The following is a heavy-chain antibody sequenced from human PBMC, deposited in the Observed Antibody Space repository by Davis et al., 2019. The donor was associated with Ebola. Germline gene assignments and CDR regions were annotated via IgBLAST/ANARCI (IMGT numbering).Heavy chain of an antibody. CDR3: ARARRTMIPIGAFDI. CDR2: INHSGST. CDR1: GFTFSSYG. V-gene: IGHV4-34*01. J-gene: IGHJ3*02. Sequence: ESLKISCAASGFTFSSYGMHWVRQAPGKGLEWIGEINHSGSTNYNPSLKSRVTISVDTSKNQFSLKLSSVTAADTAVYYCARARRTMIPIGAFDIWGQGTMVTVSS. D-gene: IGHD3-22*01.